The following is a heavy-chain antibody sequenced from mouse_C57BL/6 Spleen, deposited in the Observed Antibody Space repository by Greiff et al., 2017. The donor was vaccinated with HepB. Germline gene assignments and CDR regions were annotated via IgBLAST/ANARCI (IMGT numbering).Heavy chain of an antibody. V-gene: IGHV1-15*01. CDR3: TRSGYGSSLYYFDY. CDR2: IDPETGGT. Sequence: SGAELVRPGASVTLSCKASGYTFTDYEMHWVKQTPVHGLEWIGAIDPETGGTAYNQKFKGKAILTADKSSSTAYMELRSLTSEDSAVYYCTRSGYGSSLYYFDYWGQGTTLTVSS. J-gene: IGHJ2*01. CDR1: GYTFTDYE. D-gene: IGHD1-1*01.